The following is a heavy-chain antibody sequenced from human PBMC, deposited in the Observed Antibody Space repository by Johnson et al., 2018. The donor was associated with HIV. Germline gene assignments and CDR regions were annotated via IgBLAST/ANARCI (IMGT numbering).Heavy chain of an antibody. CDR3: AKAVTGEGAFDI. J-gene: IGHJ3*02. CDR2: ISSSGSSI. V-gene: IGHV3-11*04. Sequence: QMQLVESGGGLVKPGGSLRLSCAASGFTFSDYYMNWIRQAPGKGLEWVSYISSSGSSIYYADSVKGRFTISRDNAENSLYLQMNSLRAEDTAVYYCAKAVTGEGAFDIWGQWTMVTVSS. CDR1: GFTFSDYY. D-gene: IGHD7-27*01.